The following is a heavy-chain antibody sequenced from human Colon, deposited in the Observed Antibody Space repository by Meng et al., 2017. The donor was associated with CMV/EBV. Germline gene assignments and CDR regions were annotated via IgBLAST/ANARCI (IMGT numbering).Heavy chain of an antibody. CDR1: GFTFDDYA. V-gene: IGHV3-20*04. CDR3: ARIDSSSWGAYFDY. J-gene: IGHJ4*02. Sequence: GESLKISCTASGFTFDDYAMYWVRQAPGRGLEWVSYINSNAGTKLYADSVRGRFTISRDNARNSVYLQMSSLRADDTAVYYCARIDSSSWGAYFDYWGQGTLVTVSS. CDR2: INSNAGTK. D-gene: IGHD6-13*01.